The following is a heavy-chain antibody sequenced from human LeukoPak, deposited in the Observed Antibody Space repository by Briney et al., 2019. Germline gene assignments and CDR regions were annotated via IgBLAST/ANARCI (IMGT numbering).Heavy chain of an antibody. CDR3: ARGGPCGGDCYYYYYMDV. Sequence: PGGSLRLSCAASGFTFSSYEMNWVRQAPGKGLEWVSYISSSGSTIYYADSVKGRFTISRDNAKNSLYLQMNSLRAEDTAVYYCARGGPCGGDCYYYYYMDVWGQGTTVTVSS. CDR1: GFTFSSYE. D-gene: IGHD2-21*02. J-gene: IGHJ6*03. CDR2: ISSSGSTI. V-gene: IGHV3-48*03.